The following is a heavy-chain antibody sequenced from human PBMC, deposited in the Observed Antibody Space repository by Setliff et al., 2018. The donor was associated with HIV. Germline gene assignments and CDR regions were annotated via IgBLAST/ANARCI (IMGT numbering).Heavy chain of an antibody. Sequence: HPGGSLRLSCAASGFTFSSSEMNWVRQAPGKGLEWISCISSSSSSIYYADSVKGRFTISRDNSKNTLYLQMNSLRAEDTAVYYCAREIYGDYGMDVWGQGTTVTVSS. CDR1: GFTFSSSE. D-gene: IGHD4-17*01. CDR3: AREIYGDYGMDV. CDR2: ISSSSSSI. J-gene: IGHJ6*02. V-gene: IGHV3-48*01.